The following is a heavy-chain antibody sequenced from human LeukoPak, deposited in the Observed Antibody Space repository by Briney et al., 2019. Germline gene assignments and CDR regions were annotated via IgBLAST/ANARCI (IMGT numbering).Heavy chain of an antibody. CDR3: ARVGLRFLEWLLPGHFDY. CDR1: GFTFDDYG. CDR2: ISSSGSTI. V-gene: IGHV3-11*04. J-gene: IGHJ4*02. Sequence: GGSLRLSCAASGFTFDDYGMSWVRQAPGKGLEWVSYISSSGSTIYYADSVKGRFTISRDNAKNSLYLQMNSLRAEDTAVYYCARVGLRFLEWLLPGHFDYWGQGTLVTVSS. D-gene: IGHD3-3*01.